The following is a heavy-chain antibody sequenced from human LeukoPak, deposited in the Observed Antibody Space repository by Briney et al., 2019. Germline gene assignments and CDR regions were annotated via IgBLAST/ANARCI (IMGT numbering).Heavy chain of an antibody. CDR2: IHYSGST. D-gene: IGHD6-19*01. V-gene: IGHV4-34*01. Sequence: SETLSLTCAVYGGSFSGYYWSWIRQPPGKGLEWIGNIHYSGSTYYNPSLKSRVTISVDTSKNQFSLKLSSVTAADTAMYYCARDLHIRSAWTDAFAFWGQGTMVTVSS. J-gene: IGHJ3*01. CDR3: ARDLHIRSAWTDAFAF. CDR1: GGSFSGYY.